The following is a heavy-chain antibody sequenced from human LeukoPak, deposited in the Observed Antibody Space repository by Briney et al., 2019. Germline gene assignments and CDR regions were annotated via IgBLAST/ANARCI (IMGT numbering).Heavy chain of an antibody. CDR1: GYTFTGYY. CDR2: INPNSGGT. J-gene: IGHJ6*03. V-gene: IGHV1-2*02. Sequence: ASVKVSCKAPGYTFTGYYMHWVRQAPGQGLEWMGWINPNSGGTNYAQKFQGRVTMTRDTSISTAYMELSRLRSDDTAVYYCARHRELYYYYMDVWGKGTTVTVSS. CDR3: ARHRELYYYYMDV. D-gene: IGHD5-24*01.